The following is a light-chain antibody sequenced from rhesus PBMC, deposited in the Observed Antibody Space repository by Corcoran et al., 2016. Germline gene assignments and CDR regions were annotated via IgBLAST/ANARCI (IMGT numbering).Light chain of an antibody. CDR2: AAS. V-gene: IGKV1-43*01. CDR1: QGISTY. J-gene: IGKJ1*01. Sequence: DIQMTQSPSSLSASAGDTVTITCRASQGISTYLNWYQQKPGKAPKRLIYAASSLESGIPSRFSGRGAGTEFTLTISSLQPEDFATYYCLQHNSNPWTFGQGTKVEIK. CDR3: LQHNSNPWT.